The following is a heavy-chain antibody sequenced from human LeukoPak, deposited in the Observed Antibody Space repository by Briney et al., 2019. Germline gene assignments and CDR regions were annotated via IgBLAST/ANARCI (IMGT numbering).Heavy chain of an antibody. V-gene: IGHV3-33*05. D-gene: IGHD3-10*01. CDR1: ALTFSSYD. CDR2: VSYEGSNK. CDR3: ARDGPGSYYNNWFDP. Sequence: GRSLRLSCAASALTFSSYDMHWVRQAPGKGLKWVAVVSYEGSNKHYADSVKGRFTISRDNSKNTLYLQMNSLRVEDTAVYYCARDGPGSYYNNWFDPWGQGTLVTVSS. J-gene: IGHJ5*02.